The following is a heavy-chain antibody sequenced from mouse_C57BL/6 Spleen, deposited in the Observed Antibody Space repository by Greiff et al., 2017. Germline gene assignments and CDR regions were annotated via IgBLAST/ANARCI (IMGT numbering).Heavy chain of an antibody. CDR3: AREPPYYGSSWWYFDV. CDR2: IYPGSGNT. CDR1: GYTFTDYY. J-gene: IGHJ1*03. D-gene: IGHD1-1*01. V-gene: IGHV1-76*01. Sequence: VHLVESGAELVRPGASVKLSCKASGYTFTDYYINWVKQRPGQGLEWIARIYPGSGNTYYNEKFKGKATLTAEKSSSTAYMQLSSLTSEDSAVYFCAREPPYYGSSWWYFDVWGTGTTVTVSS.